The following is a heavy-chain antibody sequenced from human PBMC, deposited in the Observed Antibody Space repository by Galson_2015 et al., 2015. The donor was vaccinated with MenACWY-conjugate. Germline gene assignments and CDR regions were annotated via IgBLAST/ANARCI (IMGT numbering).Heavy chain of an antibody. D-gene: IGHD4-17*01. CDR3: VRTLTPVTTVASH. V-gene: IGHV3-72*01. J-gene: IGHJ4*02. Sequence: SLRLSCAASGFTFSDHYLDWVRQAPGKELEWIGRSRDNTNSYTTEYAASVKGRFTISRDHSKNSLYLHMNSLKTEDTAVYYCVRTLTPVTTVASHWGQGTLVTVSS. CDR1: GFTFSDHY. CDR2: SRDNTNSYTT.